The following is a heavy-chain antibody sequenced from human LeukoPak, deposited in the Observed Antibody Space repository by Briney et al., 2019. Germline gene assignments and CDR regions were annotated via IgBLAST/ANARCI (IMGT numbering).Heavy chain of an antibody. Sequence: SVKVSCKASGGTLSSYAISWVRQAPGQGLEWMGRIIPIFGTANYAQKFQGRVTITTDESTSTAYMELSSLRSEDTAVYYCARAPIVIEVTSWFDPWGQGTLVTVSS. CDR2: IIPIFGTA. D-gene: IGHD1-26*01. J-gene: IGHJ5*02. CDR3: ARAPIVIEVTSWFDP. V-gene: IGHV1-69*05. CDR1: GGTLSSYA.